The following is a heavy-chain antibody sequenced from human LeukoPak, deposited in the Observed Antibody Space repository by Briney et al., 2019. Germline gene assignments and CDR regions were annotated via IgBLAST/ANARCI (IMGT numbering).Heavy chain of an antibody. J-gene: IGHJ4*02. D-gene: IGHD2-8*01. CDR2: ISAYNGNT. V-gene: IGHV1-18*01. Sequence: SVKVSCKASGYTFTSYGISWVRQAPGQGLEWMGWISAYNGNTNYAQKLQGRVTMTTDTSTSTAYMELRSLRSDDTAVYYCARTKGYCTNGVCYDYWGQGTLVTVSS. CDR1: GYTFTSYG. CDR3: ARTKGYCTNGVCYDY.